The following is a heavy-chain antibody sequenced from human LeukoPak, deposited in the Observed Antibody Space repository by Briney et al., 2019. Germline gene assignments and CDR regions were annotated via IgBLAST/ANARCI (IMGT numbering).Heavy chain of an antibody. CDR3: ARERNYYDSSGYYL. D-gene: IGHD3-22*01. CDR1: GYTFTSYY. J-gene: IGHJ4*02. Sequence: GASVKVSCKASGYTFTSYYMHWGRQAPGQGLEWMGWINPNSGGTNYAQKFQGRVTMTRDTSISTAYMELSRLRSDDTAVYYCARERNYYDSSGYYLWGQGTLVTVSS. CDR2: INPNSGGT. V-gene: IGHV1-2*02.